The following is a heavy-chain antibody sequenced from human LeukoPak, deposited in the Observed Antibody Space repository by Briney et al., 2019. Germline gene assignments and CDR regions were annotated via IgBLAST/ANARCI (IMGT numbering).Heavy chain of an antibody. CDR3: ARELLEWLFRIGTFDI. Sequence: GGSLRLSCAASGFTFSSYAMHWVRQAPGKGLEWVAVISYDGSNKYYADSVKGRFTISRDNSKNTLYLQMNSLRAEDTAVYYCARELLEWLFRIGTFDIWGQGTMVTVSS. D-gene: IGHD3-3*01. CDR2: ISYDGSNK. J-gene: IGHJ3*02. CDR1: GFTFSSYA. V-gene: IGHV3-30-3*01.